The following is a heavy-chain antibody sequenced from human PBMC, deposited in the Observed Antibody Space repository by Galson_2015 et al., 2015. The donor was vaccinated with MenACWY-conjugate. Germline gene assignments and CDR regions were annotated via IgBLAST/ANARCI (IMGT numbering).Heavy chain of an antibody. CDR2: ISASGSRT. V-gene: IGHV3-23*01. CDR3: ARARKRAIEPVPRHFHYYNGMDV. CDR1: GFTFSSYA. Sequence: SLRLSCAASGFTFSSYAMSWVRQAPGKGLEWVSGISASGSRTSYVDSVKGRFTISRDNSKNTVYLQMNSLRVEDTAVYFCARARKRAIEPVPRHFHYYNGMDVWGQGTMVSVS. D-gene: IGHD1-14*01. J-gene: IGHJ6*02.